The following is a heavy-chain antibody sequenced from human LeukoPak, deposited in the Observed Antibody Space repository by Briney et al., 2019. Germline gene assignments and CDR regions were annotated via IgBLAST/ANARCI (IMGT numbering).Heavy chain of an antibody. D-gene: IGHD4-17*01. CDR2: ISSSGSTI. CDR1: GFTFSDYY. CDR3: ARGGVRQRLPIDY. J-gene: IGHJ4*02. V-gene: IGHV3-11*04. Sequence: PGGSLRLSCAASGFTFSDYYMSWIRQAPGKGLEWVSYISSSGSTIYYADSVKGRFTISRDNAKNSLYLQMNRLRAEDTALSECARGGVRQRLPIDYSGQGTLVTVSS.